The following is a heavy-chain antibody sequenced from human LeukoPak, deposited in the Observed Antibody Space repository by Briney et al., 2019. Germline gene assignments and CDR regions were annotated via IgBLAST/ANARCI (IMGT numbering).Heavy chain of an antibody. CDR1: GGSISSYY. CDR2: VYYTGST. J-gene: IGHJ4*02. V-gene: IGHV4-59*01. CDR3: ARPLVATFVTATAFDY. Sequence: SETLSLTCTVSGGSISSYYWSWVRQPPGKGLEWIGFVYYTGSTNYSPSLKSRVTISVDTSKNQFSLKLRSVTAADTAVYYCARPLVATFVTATAFDYWGQGTLVTVSS. D-gene: IGHD5-12*01.